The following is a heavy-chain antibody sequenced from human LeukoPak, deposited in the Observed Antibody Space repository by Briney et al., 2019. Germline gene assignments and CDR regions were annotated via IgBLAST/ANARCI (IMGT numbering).Heavy chain of an antibody. V-gene: IGHV1-2*02. J-gene: IGHJ4*02. CDR2: INPNSGGT. D-gene: IGHD3-22*01. CDR1: GYTFTGYY. CDR3: ARDRRGYYYDSSGYYYDY. Sequence: GASVKVSCKASGYTFTGYYMRWVRQAPGQGLEWMGWINPNSGGTNYAQKFQGRVTMTRDTSISTAYMELSRLRSDDTAVYYCARDRRGYYYDSSGYYYDYWGRGTLVTVSS.